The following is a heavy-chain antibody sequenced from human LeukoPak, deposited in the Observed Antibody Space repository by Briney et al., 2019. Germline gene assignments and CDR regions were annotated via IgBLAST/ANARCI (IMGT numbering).Heavy chain of an antibody. J-gene: IGHJ6*02. CDR1: GFTFSDHY. CDR3: TRGEGGSYLNYYYYGMDV. V-gene: IGHV3-72*01. CDR2: TRNKANSYTT. Sequence: PGGSLRLSCAASGFTFSDHYMDWVRQAPGMGLEWVGRTRNKANSYTTEYAASVKGRFTILRDDSKNSLYLQMNSLKTEDTAVYYCTRGEGGSYLNYYYYGMDVWGQGTTVTVSS. D-gene: IGHD1-26*01.